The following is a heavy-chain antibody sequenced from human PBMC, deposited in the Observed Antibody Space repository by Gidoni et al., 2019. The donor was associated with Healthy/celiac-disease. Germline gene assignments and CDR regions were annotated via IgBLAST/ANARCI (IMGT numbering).Heavy chain of an antibody. CDR1: GFTFSSYA. Sequence: EVPLLESGGGLVQPGGSLRLSCAASGFTFSSYAMSWVRQAPGKGLEWVSAISGSGASTYYADSVKGRFTISRDNSKNTLYLQMNSLRAEDTAVYYCAKIESMVRGILKDFDYWGQGTLVTVSS. V-gene: IGHV3-23*01. CDR2: ISGSGAST. D-gene: IGHD3-10*01. J-gene: IGHJ4*02. CDR3: AKIESMVRGILKDFDY.